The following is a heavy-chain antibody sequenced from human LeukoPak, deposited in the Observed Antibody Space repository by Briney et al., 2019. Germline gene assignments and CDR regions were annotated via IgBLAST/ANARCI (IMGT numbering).Heavy chain of an antibody. D-gene: IGHD6-13*01. CDR3: ARSYASSWYWNWFDP. V-gene: IGHV4-34*01. CDR2: IYPSGGT. J-gene: IGHJ5*02. Sequence: SETLSLTCAVYGGSFSGYYWSWIRQPPGKGLEWIGSIYPSGGTFYNPSLKSRVTISVDTSKNQFSLRLSSVTAADTAVYYCARSYASSWYWNWFDPWGQGTLVTVSS. CDR1: GGSFSGYY.